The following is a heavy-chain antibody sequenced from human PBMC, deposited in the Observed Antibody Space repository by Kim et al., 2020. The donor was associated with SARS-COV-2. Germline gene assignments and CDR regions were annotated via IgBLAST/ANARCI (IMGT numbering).Heavy chain of an antibody. J-gene: IGHJ4*02. CDR2: ISSSSSYI. Sequence: GGSLRLSCAASGFTFSSYSMNWVRQAPGKGLEWVSSISSSSSYIYYADSVKGRFTISRDNAKNSLYLQMNSLRAEDTAVYYCARRMDLGPAKDYFDYWGQGTLVTVSS. D-gene: IGHD2-8*01. CDR1: GFTFSSYS. CDR3: ARRMDLGPAKDYFDY. V-gene: IGHV3-21*01.